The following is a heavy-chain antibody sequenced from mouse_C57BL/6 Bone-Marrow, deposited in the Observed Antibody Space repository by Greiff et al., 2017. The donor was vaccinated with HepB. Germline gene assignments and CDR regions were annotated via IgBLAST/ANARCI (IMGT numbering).Heavy chain of an antibody. CDR1: GYTFTSYW. V-gene: IGHV1-50*01. CDR3: ASGITTDFDY. J-gene: IGHJ2*01. D-gene: IGHD2-4*01. Sequence: QVQLQQPGAELVKPGASVKLSCKASGYTFTSYWMQWVKQRPGQGLEWIGEIDPSDSYTNYNQKFKGKATLTVDTSSSTADRQLSSLTSEDSAVYYWASGITTDFDYWGQGTTLTVSS. CDR2: IDPSDSYT.